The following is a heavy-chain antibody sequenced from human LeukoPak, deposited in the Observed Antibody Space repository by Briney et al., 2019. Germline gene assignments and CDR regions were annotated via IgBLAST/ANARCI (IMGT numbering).Heavy chain of an antibody. J-gene: IGHJ5*02. Sequence: ASVKVSCKASGGTFSSYAISWVRQAPGQGLEWMGRIIPILGIANYAQKFQGRVTITADKPTSTAYMELSSLRSEDTAVYYCASGGDWFDPWGQGTLVTVSS. V-gene: IGHV1-69*04. CDR3: ASGGDWFDP. CDR1: GGTFSSYA. CDR2: IIPILGIA.